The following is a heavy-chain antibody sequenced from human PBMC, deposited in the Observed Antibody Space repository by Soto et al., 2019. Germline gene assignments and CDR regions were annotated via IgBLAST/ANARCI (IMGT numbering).Heavy chain of an antibody. Sequence: ASVKVSCKASGYTFTGYAMHWVRQAPGQRLEWMGWINAGNGNTKYSQKFQGRVTITRDTSASTAYMELSSLRSEDTAVYDCARAVAGLADFDYWGQGTLVTVSS. CDR2: INAGNGNT. D-gene: IGHD5-12*01. CDR3: ARAVAGLADFDY. J-gene: IGHJ4*02. CDR1: GYTFTGYA. V-gene: IGHV1-3*01.